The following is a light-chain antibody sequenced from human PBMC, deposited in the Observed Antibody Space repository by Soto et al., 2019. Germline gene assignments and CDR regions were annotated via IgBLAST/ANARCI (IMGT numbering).Light chain of an antibody. Sequence: EIVLTQSLATLSLSPGERATLSCRASQSVSRYLAWYQQKPGQAPRLLIYDASNRATGIPARFSGSGSGTDFTLTISSLEPEDFAVYYCQQRSNWPPITLGQGTRLETK. CDR1: QSVSRY. V-gene: IGKV3-11*01. J-gene: IGKJ5*01. CDR2: DAS. CDR3: QQRSNWPPIT.